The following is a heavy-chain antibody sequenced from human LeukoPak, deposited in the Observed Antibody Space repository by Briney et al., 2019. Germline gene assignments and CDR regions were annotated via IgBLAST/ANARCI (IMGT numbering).Heavy chain of an antibody. CDR1: GFTFSDYY. Sequence: GGSLRLSCAASGFTFSDYYMSWIRQAPGKGLEWVSYIRSSGNTIYYADSVKGRFTISRDNAKNSLYLQMNSLRAEDTAVYYCARSTRRDSEIALAEYFQHWGQGTLVTVSS. V-gene: IGHV3-11*01. CDR2: IRSSGNTI. J-gene: IGHJ1*01. D-gene: IGHD1-26*01. CDR3: ARSTRRDSEIALAEYFQH.